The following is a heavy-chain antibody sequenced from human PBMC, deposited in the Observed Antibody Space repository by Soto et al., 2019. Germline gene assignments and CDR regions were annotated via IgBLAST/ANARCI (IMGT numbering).Heavy chain of an antibody. V-gene: IGHV3-48*03. J-gene: IGHJ4*02. CDR1: VFTFSSYE. CDR2: ISSSGSTI. CDR3: ERDPGSADYVGY. Sequence: VGSLRLSCAASVFTFSSYEMNWVRQAPGKGLEWVSYISSSGSTIYYADSVKGRFTIYRDNAKNSLYLQMNSLRAEDTAVYYCERDPGSADYVGYWGQATLVTVSS.